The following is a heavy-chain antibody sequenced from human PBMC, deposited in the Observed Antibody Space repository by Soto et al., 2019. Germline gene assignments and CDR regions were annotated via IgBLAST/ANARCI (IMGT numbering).Heavy chain of an antibody. V-gene: IGHV1-69*11. Sequence: SVKVSCKASGGTFSSYAISWVRQAPGQGLEWMGRIIPFIGTANYAQKFQGRVTITADESTGAAYMELSSLRSEDTAVYYCARGLGDLYYYGMDVWGQGTTVTVSS. CDR1: GGTFSSYA. CDR2: IIPFIGTA. J-gene: IGHJ6*02. CDR3: ARGLGDLYYYGMDV. D-gene: IGHD3-10*01.